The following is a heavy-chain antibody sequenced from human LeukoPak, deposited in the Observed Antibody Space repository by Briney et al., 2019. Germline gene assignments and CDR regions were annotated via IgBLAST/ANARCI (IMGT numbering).Heavy chain of an antibody. D-gene: IGHD6-6*01. V-gene: IGHV3-9*01. J-gene: IGHJ4*02. Sequence: GGSLRLSCAASGFTFDDYAMHWVRQVPGKGLEWVSGISWNSGNIEYADSVKGRFTISRDNAKKSLFLQMNSLRAEDTALYYCARDPSYSSSSPYFDYWGQGVLVTVSS. CDR1: GFTFDDYA. CDR3: ARDPSYSSSSPYFDY. CDR2: ISWNSGNI.